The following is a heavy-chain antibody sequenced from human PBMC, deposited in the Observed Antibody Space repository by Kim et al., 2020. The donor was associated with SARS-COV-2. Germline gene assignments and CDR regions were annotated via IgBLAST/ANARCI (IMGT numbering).Heavy chain of an antibody. D-gene: IGHD2-2*01. CDR2: IYHSGST. J-gene: IGHJ4*02. CDR1: GGSISSGGYS. V-gene: IGHV4-30-2*01. CDR3: ARGYCISTSCYQTFDY. Sequence: SETLSLTCAVSGGSISSGGYSWSWIRQPPGKGLEWIGYIYHSGSTYYNPSLKSRVTISVDRSKNQFSLKLSSVTAADTAVYYCARGYCISTSCYQTFDYWGQGTLVTVSS.